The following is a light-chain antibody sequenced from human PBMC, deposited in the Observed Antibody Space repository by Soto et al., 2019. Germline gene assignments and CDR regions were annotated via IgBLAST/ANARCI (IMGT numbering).Light chain of an antibody. Sequence: GLTQRPAECVSPELTASLTSKRDKLGDKYACWYQQKPGQSPVLVIYQDSKRPSGIPERFSGSNSGNTATLTISGTQAMDEADYYCQAWDSSTHYVFGTGTKVTVL. J-gene: IGLJ1*01. CDR1: KLGDKY. CDR2: QDS. CDR3: QAWDSSTHYV. V-gene: IGLV3-1*01.